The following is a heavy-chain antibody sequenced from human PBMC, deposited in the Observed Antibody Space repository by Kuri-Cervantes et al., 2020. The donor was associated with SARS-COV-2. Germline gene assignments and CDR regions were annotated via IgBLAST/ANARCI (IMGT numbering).Heavy chain of an antibody. V-gene: IGHV1-2*02. D-gene: IGHD2-8*02. CDR2: INPNSGST. J-gene: IGHJ6*03. Sequence: ASVKVSCKASGGTFSSYAISWVRQAPGQGLEWMGWINPNSGSTNYAQKFQGRVTMTRDTSISTAYMELSRLRSGDTAVYYCARVRTETIVLGMVDYYYYMDVWGKGTTVTVSS. CDR1: GGTFSSYA. CDR3: ARVRTETIVLGMVDYYYYMDV.